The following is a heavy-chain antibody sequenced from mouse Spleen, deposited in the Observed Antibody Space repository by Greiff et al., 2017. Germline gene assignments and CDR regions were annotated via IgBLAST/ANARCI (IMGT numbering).Heavy chain of an antibody. D-gene: IGHD1-1*01. Sequence: EVQLQQSGAELVRPGASVKLSCTASGFNIKDYYMHWVKQRPEQGLEWIGRIDPEDGDTEYAPKFQGKATMTADTSSNTAYLQLSSLTSEDTAVYYCTTGATVVPTAYWGQGTLVTVSA. V-gene: IGHV14-1*01. CDR2: IDPEDGDT. CDR3: TTGATVVPTAY. CDR1: GFNIKDYY. J-gene: IGHJ3*01.